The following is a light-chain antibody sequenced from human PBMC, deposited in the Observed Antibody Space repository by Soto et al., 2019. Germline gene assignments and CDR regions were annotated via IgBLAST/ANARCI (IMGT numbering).Light chain of an antibody. V-gene: IGKV3-15*01. CDR3: QQYRSWPRT. Sequence: EIVLTQSPATLSVSPWERFTLSCRASQSVDINLAWYQQKPGQAPRLLIYGASTRATDMPGRFSGRGAGAEFTLTISSLQSEDFAVYYCQQYRSWPRTFGQGTKVDIK. J-gene: IGKJ1*01. CDR2: GAS. CDR1: QSVDIN.